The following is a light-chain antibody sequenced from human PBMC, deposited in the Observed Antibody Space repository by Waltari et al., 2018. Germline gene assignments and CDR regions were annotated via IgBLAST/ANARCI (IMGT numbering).Light chain of an antibody. J-gene: IGLJ2*01. CDR3: QVWDGDADHPV. CDR2: DDT. V-gene: IGLV3-21*03. CDR1: DIRDKT. Sequence: YELTQPPSVSVAPGKTAKISCGGHDIRDKTVPRYQQKPGQAPVLVIYDDTVRPSGIPKRISGSDTATLTIARVEAGDEAVYYCQVWDGDADHPVFGGGTKLTVL.